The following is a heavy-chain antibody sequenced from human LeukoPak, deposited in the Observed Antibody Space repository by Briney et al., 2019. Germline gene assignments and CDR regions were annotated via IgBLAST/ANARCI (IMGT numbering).Heavy chain of an antibody. CDR1: GGSISSSSYY. CDR3: ARGLYSYGYEDY. V-gene: IGHV4-39*01. J-gene: IGHJ4*02. CDR2: IYYSGST. D-gene: IGHD5-18*01. Sequence: PSETLSLTCTVSGGSISSSSYYWGWIRQPPGKGLEWIGSIYYSGSTYYNPSLKSRVTISVDTSKNQFSLKLSSVTAADTAVYYCARGLYSYGYEDYWGQGTLVTVSS.